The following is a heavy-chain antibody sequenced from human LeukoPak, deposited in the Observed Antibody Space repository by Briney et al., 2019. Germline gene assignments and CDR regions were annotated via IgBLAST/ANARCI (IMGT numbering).Heavy chain of an antibody. CDR1: GFTFSSYC. Sequence: PGGSLRLSCAASGFTFSSYCMSWVRQAPGKGLEWVANIKQDGSEKYYVDSVKGRFTISRDNAKNSLYLQMNSLRAEDTAVYYCARAGGYSNYDLDSWGQGTQVTVSS. J-gene: IGHJ4*02. D-gene: IGHD5-12*01. CDR3: ARAGGYSNYDLDS. V-gene: IGHV3-7*02. CDR2: IKQDGSEK.